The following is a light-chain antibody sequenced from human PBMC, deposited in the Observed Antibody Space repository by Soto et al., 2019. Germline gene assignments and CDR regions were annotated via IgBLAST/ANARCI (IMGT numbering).Light chain of an antibody. CDR2: DVS. J-gene: IGLJ2*01. V-gene: IGLV2-14*03. Sequence: QSALTQPASVSGSPGQSITISCTGTSSDVGGYNYVSWYQQHPGKAPKLMIYDVSNRPSGVANRFSGSKSGNTASLTISGLQAEDEADYYCSSYRRSTYVVFGGGTKLTVL. CDR3: SSYRRSTYVV. CDR1: SSDVGGYNY.